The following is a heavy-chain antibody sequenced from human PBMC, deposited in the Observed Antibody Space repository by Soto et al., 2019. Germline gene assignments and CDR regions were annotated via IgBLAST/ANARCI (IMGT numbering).Heavy chain of an antibody. D-gene: IGHD6-13*01. CDR2: INTYNGNT. CDR1: GYTFTSYG. V-gene: IGHV1-18*01. Sequence: ASVKVSCKASGYTFTSYGISWVRQAPGQGLEWMGWINTYNGNTNYAQKLQGRVTMTRNTSISTAYMELSSLRSEDTAVYYCAREHSSSWRFDYWGQGTPVTVSS. J-gene: IGHJ4*02. CDR3: AREHSSSWRFDY.